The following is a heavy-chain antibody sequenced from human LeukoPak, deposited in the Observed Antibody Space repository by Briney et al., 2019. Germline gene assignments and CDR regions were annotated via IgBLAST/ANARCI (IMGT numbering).Heavy chain of an antibody. CDR1: GYTFTIYG. V-gene: IGHV1-18*01. CDR3: ARAPEDRFWSGYYGSHTYYGMDV. J-gene: IGHJ6*02. D-gene: IGHD3-3*01. Sequence: ASVRVSCKASGYTFTIYGISWVRQAPGQGLEWMGWISAYNGNTNYAQKLQGRVTMTTDTSTSTAYMELRSLRSDDTAVYYCARAPEDRFWSGYYGSHTYYGMDVWGQGTTVTVSS. CDR2: ISAYNGNT.